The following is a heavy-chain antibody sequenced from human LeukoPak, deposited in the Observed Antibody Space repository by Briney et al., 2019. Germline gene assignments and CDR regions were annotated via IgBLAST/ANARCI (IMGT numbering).Heavy chain of an antibody. Sequence: PGGSLRLSCAASGFTFDDYAMHWVRQAPGKGPEWVSGISWNSGSIGYADSVKGRFTISRDNAKNSLYLQMNSLRAEDTALYYCAIARDIVVVPAGFDYWGQGTLVTVSS. CDR2: ISWNSGSI. V-gene: IGHV3-9*01. J-gene: IGHJ4*02. CDR3: AIARDIVVVPAGFDY. D-gene: IGHD2-2*01. CDR1: GFTFDDYA.